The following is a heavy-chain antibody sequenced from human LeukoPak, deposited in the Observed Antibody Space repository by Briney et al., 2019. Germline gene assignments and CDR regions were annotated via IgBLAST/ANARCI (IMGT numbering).Heavy chain of an antibody. CDR1: GFTFSDYY. CDR2: IDSSGSST. CDR3: ARVIYCSSTSCDWFDP. Sequence: PGGSLRLSCAASGFTFSDYYMSWIRQAPGKGLEWVSYIDSSGSSTYYADSVKGRFTISRDNAKNSLYLQMNSLRAEDTAVYYCARVIYCSSTSCDWFDPWGQGTLVTVSS. J-gene: IGHJ5*02. D-gene: IGHD2-2*01. V-gene: IGHV3-11*04.